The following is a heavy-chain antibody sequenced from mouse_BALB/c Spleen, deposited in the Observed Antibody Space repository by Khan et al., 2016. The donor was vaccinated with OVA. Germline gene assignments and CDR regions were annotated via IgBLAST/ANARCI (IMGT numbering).Heavy chain of an antibody. CDR1: VFAFSYYD. CDR3: TRPHYYGSNYYFDY. Sequence: VQLLATGGGLVKPGGSLKLSCAASVFAFSYYDMSWVRQTPEKKLEWVAFISTGGDNTYYPDTVKGRFTISRDNAKNTLYLQMSSLKSEDTAMYYCTRPHYYGSNYYFDYWGQGTTLTVSS. J-gene: IGHJ2*01. CDR2: ISTGGDNT. D-gene: IGHD1-1*01. V-gene: IGHV5-12-1*01.